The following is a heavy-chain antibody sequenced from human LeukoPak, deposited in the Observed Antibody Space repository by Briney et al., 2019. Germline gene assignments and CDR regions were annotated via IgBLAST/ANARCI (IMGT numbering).Heavy chain of an antibody. CDR3: ARRIGTNPYYCDSNGYYTY. V-gene: IGHV4-34*01. D-gene: IGHD3-22*01. Sequence: SETLSLTCAVYGGSFSGYYWSWIRQPPGKGLEWIGEINHSGSTNYNPSLKSRVTISVDTSKNQFSLKLSSVTAADTAVYYCARRIGTNPYYCDSNGYYTYWGQGTLVTVSS. CDR1: GGSFSGYY. J-gene: IGHJ4*02. CDR2: INHSGST.